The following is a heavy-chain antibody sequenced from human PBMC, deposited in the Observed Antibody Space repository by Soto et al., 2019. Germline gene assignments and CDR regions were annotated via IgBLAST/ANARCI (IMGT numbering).Heavy chain of an antibody. CDR3: TRDYCTNGVCYSYYYYGMDV. CDR1: GFTFGDYA. D-gene: IGHD2-8*01. J-gene: IGHJ6*02. V-gene: IGHV3-49*04. Sequence: AGGSLRLSCTASGFTFGDYAMSWVRQAPGKXLEWVGFIRSKAYGGTTEYAASVKGRFTISRDDSKSIAYLQMNSLKTEDTAVYYCTRDYCTNGVCYSYYYYGMDVWGQGTTVTVSS. CDR2: IRSKAYGGTT.